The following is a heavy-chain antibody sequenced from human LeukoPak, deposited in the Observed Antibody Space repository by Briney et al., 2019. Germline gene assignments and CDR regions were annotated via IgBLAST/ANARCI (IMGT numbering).Heavy chain of an antibody. V-gene: IGHV1-2*02. Sequence: ASVKVSCKASGYTFTGYYMHWVRQAPGQGLEWMGWINPNSGGTNYAQKFQGRVTMTRDTSISTAYMELSRLRSDDTAVYYCARNYYDSSGYYPLDFDYWGQGTLVTVSS. CDR2: INPNSGGT. CDR1: GYTFTGYY. CDR3: ARNYYDSSGYYPLDFDY. J-gene: IGHJ4*02. D-gene: IGHD3-22*01.